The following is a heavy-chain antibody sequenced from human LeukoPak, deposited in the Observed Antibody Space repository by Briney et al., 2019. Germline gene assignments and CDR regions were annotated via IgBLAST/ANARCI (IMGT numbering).Heavy chain of an antibody. V-gene: IGHV5-51*01. Sequence: ESLKISCKGSGYSFTSYWIGWVRQMPGKGLEWMGIIYPGDSDTRYSPSFQGQVTISADKSISTAHLQWSSLKASDTAMYYCARVWGYCSSTSCFFDYWGQGTLVTVSS. CDR3: ARVWGYCSSTSCFFDY. J-gene: IGHJ4*02. CDR1: GYSFTSYW. CDR2: IYPGDSDT. D-gene: IGHD2-2*01.